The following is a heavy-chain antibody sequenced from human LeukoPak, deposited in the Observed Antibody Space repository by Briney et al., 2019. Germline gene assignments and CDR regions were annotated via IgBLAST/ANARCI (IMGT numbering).Heavy chain of an antibody. J-gene: IGHJ4*02. D-gene: IGHD6-19*01. V-gene: IGHV3-7*03. CDR2: IKQDGSEK. Sequence: GGSLRLSCAASGFTFSNFWMSWVRQAPGKGLEWVANIKQDGSEKYYVDSLKGRFTISRDNAKNSLYLQMNSLRVEDTAVYYCVKNDGWFHLAQWGQGTLVTVSS. CDR1: GFTFSNFW. CDR3: VKNDGWFHLAQ.